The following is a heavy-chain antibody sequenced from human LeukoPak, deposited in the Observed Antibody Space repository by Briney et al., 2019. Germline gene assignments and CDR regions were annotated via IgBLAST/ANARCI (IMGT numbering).Heavy chain of an antibody. CDR1: GFTFTSYS. D-gene: IGHD3-16*02. V-gene: IGHV3-23*01. CDR2: VNGNGGST. CDR3: AKSLYGGCDY. Sequence: GGSLRLSCAASGFTFTSYSMNWVRQAPGKGLEWVSGVNGNGGSTSYADSVKGRFTIFRDNSKNTVYLQMNSLRVEDTAVYYCAKSLYGGCDYWGQGTVVTVSS. J-gene: IGHJ4*02.